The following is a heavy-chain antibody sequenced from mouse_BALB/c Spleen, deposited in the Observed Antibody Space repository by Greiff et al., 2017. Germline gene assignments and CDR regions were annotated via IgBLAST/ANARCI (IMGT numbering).Heavy chain of an antibody. J-gene: IGHJ1*01. V-gene: IGHV5-9-4*01. CDR1: GFTFSSYA. D-gene: IGHD1-1*01. CDR3: ARLYYYGSSNDQYFDV. CDR2: ISSGGSYT. Sequence: EVMLVESGGGLVKPGGSLKLSCAASGFTFSSYAMSWVRQSPEKRLEWVAEISSGGSYTYYPDTVTGRFTISRDNAKNTLYLEMSSLRSEDTAMYYCARLYYYGSSNDQYFDVWGAGTTVTVSS.